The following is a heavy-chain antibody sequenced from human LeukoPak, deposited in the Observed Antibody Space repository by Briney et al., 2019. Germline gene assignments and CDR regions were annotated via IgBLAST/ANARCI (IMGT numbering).Heavy chain of an antibody. D-gene: IGHD3-3*01. J-gene: IGHJ4*02. CDR2: INSNSGGT. CDR3: ARGLSRALLEWLRY. Sequence: GASVKVSCKASGYTFTGYYIHWVRQAPRQGVEWMGWINSNSGGTNYAQKFQGRVTMTRNTSISTAYMELSSLRSEDTAVYYCARGLSRALLEWLRYWGQGTLVTVSS. V-gene: IGHV1-2*02. CDR1: GYTFTGYY.